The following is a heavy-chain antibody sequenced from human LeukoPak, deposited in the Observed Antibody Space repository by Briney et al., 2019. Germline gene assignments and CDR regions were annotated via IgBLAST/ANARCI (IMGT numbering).Heavy chain of an antibody. V-gene: IGHV1-46*03. CDR3: ARDYDSLPGFLSY. CDR2: INPSGGST. D-gene: IGHD3-9*01. CDR1: GYTFTGYY. J-gene: IGHJ4*02. Sequence: ASVKVSCKASGYTFTGYYIHWVRQAPGQGLEWMGIINPSGGSTSYAQKFQGRVTMTTDASPSTVYMELSSLRSEDTAGYYGARDYDSLPGFLSYWGQRALVAVSS.